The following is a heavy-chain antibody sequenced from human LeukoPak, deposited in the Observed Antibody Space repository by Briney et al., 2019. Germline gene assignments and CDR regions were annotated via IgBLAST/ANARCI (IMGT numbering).Heavy chain of an antibody. CDR1: GFTFSSYD. D-gene: IGHD1-14*01. J-gene: IGHJ4*02. CDR3: ARTPRNTKGYDY. CDR2: IRPSGDNT. V-gene: IGHV3-21*01. Sequence: GGSLRLSCAASGFTFSSYDMTWVRQAPGRGLEWVSSIRPSGDNTYYGDSVKGRFTISRDNAKNSLYLQMNSLRAEDTAVYYCARTPRNTKGYDYWGQGTLVTVSS.